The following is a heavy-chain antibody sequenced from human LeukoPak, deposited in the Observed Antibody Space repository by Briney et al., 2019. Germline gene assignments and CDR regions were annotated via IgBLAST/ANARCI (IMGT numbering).Heavy chain of an antibody. CDR3: ARDRGHDYGARGAFDI. J-gene: IGHJ3*02. V-gene: IGHV1-69*05. CDR2: IIPIFGTA. CDR1: GGTFSSYA. Sequence: SVKVSCKASGGTFSSYAISWLRQAPRQRLEWMGGIIPIFGTANYAQKFQGRVTITTDESTSTAYMELSSLRSEDTAVYYCARDRGHDYGARGAFDIWGQGTMVTVSS. D-gene: IGHD4-17*01.